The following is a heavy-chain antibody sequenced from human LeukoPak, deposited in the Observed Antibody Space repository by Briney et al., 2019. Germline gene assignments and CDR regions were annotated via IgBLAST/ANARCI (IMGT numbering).Heavy chain of an antibody. CDR3: ATTSGYRNYYYYYIDV. CDR1: GVSISNTVYY. D-gene: IGHD3-22*01. Sequence: SETLSLTCTVSGVSISNTVYYWGWIRQAPGKGLEWIETSFDGGNSYYNPSLKSRVTMSVDGSKNQFSLTLASVTAADTAVYYCATTSGYRNYYYYYIDVWGKGTTVTVSS. V-gene: IGHV4-39*01. CDR2: SFDGGNS. J-gene: IGHJ6*03.